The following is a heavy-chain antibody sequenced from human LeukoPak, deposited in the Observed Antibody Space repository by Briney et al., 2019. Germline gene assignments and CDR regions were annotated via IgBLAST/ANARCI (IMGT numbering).Heavy chain of an antibody. D-gene: IGHD6-19*01. V-gene: IGHV3-49*04. CDR2: IRSKAYGGTT. J-gene: IGHJ6*03. Sequence: GGSLRLSCTASGFTLGDYAMSWVRQAPGKGLEWVGFIRSKAYGGTTEYAVSVKGRFTISRDDSKSIAYLQMNSLKTEDTAVYYCTRGVSSGWYGDYYYYMDVWGKGTTVTVS. CDR3: TRGVSSGWYGDYYYYMDV. CDR1: GFTLGDYA.